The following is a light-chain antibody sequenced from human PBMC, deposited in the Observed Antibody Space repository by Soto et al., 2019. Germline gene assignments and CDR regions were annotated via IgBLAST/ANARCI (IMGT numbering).Light chain of an antibody. CDR2: GAS. CDR3: QQYDDVPIT. Sequence: DIQMTQSPASLYAYVGDRVTITCQASQDINNYLNWFQQKPGKAPKLLIYGASNLETGVPSRFSGSGSGTDFTFTISSLQPEDISIYYCQQYDDVPITFGQGTRLEIK. CDR1: QDINNY. V-gene: IGKV1-33*01. J-gene: IGKJ5*01.